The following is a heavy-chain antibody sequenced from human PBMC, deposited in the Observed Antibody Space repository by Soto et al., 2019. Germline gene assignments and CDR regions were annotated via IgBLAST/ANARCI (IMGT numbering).Heavy chain of an antibody. CDR3: AKDIHPARDTYRGGAEY. CDR1: GFTFSNFG. D-gene: IGHD2-2*02. V-gene: IGHV3-30*18. Sequence: QVELVESGGGVVQPGTSLRLSCSASGFTFSNFGMHWVRQAPGKGLEWVSIITYDGSRKHYIDSVKGRFTTSRDNSKNTLYLQMNSLRAEYTAVYYCAKDIHPARDTYRGGAEYWGQGTLFTVSS. CDR2: ITYDGSRK. J-gene: IGHJ4*02.